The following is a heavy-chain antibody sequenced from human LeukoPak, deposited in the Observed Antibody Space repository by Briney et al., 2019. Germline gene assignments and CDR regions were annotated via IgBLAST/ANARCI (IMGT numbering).Heavy chain of an antibody. D-gene: IGHD6-13*01. Sequence: SETLSLTCTVSGGSISSSSYYWGWIRQPPGKGLEWIGSIYYSGNTYYNPSLKSRVTISVDTSKNQFSLKLSSATAADTAVYYCARLFSSSWYRGAFDLWGQGTMVTVSS. CDR2: IYYSGNT. J-gene: IGHJ3*01. CDR3: ARLFSSSWYRGAFDL. V-gene: IGHV4-39*01. CDR1: GGSISSSSYY.